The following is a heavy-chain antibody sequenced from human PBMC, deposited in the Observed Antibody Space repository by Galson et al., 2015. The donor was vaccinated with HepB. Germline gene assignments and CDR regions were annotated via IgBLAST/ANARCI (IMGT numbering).Heavy chain of an antibody. D-gene: IGHD3-22*01. CDR2: INPNSGGT. CDR1: GYTFTGYY. CDR3: ARDIPGDGYSDY. Sequence: SVKVSCKASGYTFTGYYMHWVRQAPGQGLEWMGWINPNSGGTNYAQKFQGRVTMSRDTSISTAYMELSRLRSDDTAVYYCARDIPGDGYSDYWGQGTLVTVSS. J-gene: IGHJ4*02. V-gene: IGHV1-2*02.